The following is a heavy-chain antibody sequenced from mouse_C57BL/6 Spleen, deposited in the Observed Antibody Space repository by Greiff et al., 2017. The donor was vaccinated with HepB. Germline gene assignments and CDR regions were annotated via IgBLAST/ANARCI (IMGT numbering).Heavy chain of an antibody. D-gene: IGHD3-1*01. Sequence: LVESGAELVKPGASVKISCKASGYAFSSYWMNWVKQRPGKGLEWIGQIYPGDGDTNYNGKFKGKATLTADKSSSTAYMQRSSLTSEDSAVYFCARGDSGYFDYWGQGTTLTVSS. CDR1: GYAFSSYW. CDR3: ARGDSGYFDY. V-gene: IGHV1-80*01. J-gene: IGHJ2*01. CDR2: IYPGDGDT.